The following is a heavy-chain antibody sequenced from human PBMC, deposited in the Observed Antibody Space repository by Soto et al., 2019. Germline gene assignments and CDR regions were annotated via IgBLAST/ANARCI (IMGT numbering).Heavy chain of an antibody. CDR1: GGSIRSYD. Sequence: PSETLSLTCRVSGGSIRSYDWGWIRQPAGKGLEWIGRIHSSGSINYNPSLKSRVTLSVDTSKNQFSLNLTLVTAADTAVYYCARGSRYFDWLPDYWGQGILVTVSS. CDR3: ARGSRYFDWLPDY. D-gene: IGHD3-9*01. CDR2: IHSSGSI. J-gene: IGHJ4*02. V-gene: IGHV4-4*07.